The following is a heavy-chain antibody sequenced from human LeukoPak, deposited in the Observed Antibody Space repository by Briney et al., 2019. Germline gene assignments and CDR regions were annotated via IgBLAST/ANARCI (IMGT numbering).Heavy chain of an antibody. V-gene: IGHV3-30*03. CDR1: GFTFSSYG. J-gene: IGHJ3*02. CDR3: ARMMTDFDGSGHDIQRGAFDI. Sequence: PGGSLRLSCAASGFTFSSYGMHWVRQAPGKGLEWVAVISYDGRYQFYADSVKGRFTVSRDNSKNTLFLQMNSLRAEDTAVYHCARMMTDFDGSGHDIQRGAFDIWARGQWSPSL. D-gene: IGHD3-22*01. CDR2: ISYDGRYQ.